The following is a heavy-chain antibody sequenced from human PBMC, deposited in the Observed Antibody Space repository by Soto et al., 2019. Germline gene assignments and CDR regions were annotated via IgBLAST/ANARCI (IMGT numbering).Heavy chain of an antibody. CDR1: GSSISSGDYY. CDR3: ARSVTIFGVVTDPPRDNWFDP. Sequence: PSETLSLTCTVSGSSISSGDYYWSWNRQPPGKGLEWIGYIYYSGSTYYNPSLKSRVTISVDTSKNQFSLKLSSVTAADTAVYYCARSVTIFGVVTDPPRDNWFDPWGQGTLVTVSS. D-gene: IGHD3-3*01. J-gene: IGHJ5*02. V-gene: IGHV4-30-4*01. CDR2: IYYSGST.